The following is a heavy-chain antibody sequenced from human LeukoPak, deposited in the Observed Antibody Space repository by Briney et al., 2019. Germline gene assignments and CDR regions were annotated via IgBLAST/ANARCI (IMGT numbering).Heavy chain of an antibody. J-gene: IGHJ4*02. V-gene: IGHV3-74*01. CDR3: AGRLLLWFGELLLRKQFDY. D-gene: IGHD3-10*01. CDR2: INSDGSST. Sequence: GGSLRLSCAASGFTFSSYWMHWVRQAPGKGLVWVSHINSDGSSTSYADSVKGRFTISRDNAKNTLYLQMNSLRAEDTAVYYCAGRLLLWFGELLLRKQFDYWGQGTLVTVSS. CDR1: GFTFSSYW.